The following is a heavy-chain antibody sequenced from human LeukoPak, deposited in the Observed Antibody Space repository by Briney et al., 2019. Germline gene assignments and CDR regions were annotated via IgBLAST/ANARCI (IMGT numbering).Heavy chain of an antibody. CDR3: AREAVAGHFDY. CDR2: INPNSGGT. D-gene: IGHD6-19*01. J-gene: IGHJ4*02. Sequence: VASVKVSCTASGYTFTGYYMHWVRQAPGQGLEWMGRINPNSGGTNYAQKFQGRVTMTSDTSISTAYMELSRLRSDDTAVYYCAREAVAGHFDYWGREPWSPSPQ. V-gene: IGHV1-2*06. CDR1: GYTFTGYY.